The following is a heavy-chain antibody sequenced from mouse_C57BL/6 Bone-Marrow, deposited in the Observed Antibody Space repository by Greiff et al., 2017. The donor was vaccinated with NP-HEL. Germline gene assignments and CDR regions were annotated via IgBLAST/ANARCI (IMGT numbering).Heavy chain of an antibody. V-gene: IGHV1-50*01. Sequence: VQLQQPGAELVKPGASVKLSCKASGYTFTSYWMQWVKQRPGQGLEWIGEIDPSDSYTNYNQKFKGKATLTVDTSSSTAYMQLSSLTSEDSAVYYCASGGYDYVWFAYWGQGTLVTVSA. D-gene: IGHD2-4*01. J-gene: IGHJ3*01. CDR2: IDPSDSYT. CDR3: ASGGYDYVWFAY. CDR1: GYTFTSYW.